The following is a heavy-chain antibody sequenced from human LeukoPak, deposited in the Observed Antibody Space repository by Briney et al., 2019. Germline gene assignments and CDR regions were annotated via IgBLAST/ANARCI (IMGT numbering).Heavy chain of an antibody. J-gene: IGHJ4*02. Sequence: PSETLSLICTVSGGSISSGDYYWSWIRQPPGKGLEWIGYIYYSGSTYYNPSLKSRVTISVDTSKNQFSLKLSSVTAADTAVYYCARAMVRDPLDDYWGQGTLVTVSS. CDR1: GGSISSGDYY. CDR3: ARAMVRDPLDDY. CDR2: IYYSGST. D-gene: IGHD3-10*01. V-gene: IGHV4-30-4*01.